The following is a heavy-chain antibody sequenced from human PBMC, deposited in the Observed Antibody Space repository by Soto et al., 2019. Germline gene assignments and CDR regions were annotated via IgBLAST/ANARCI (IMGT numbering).Heavy chain of an antibody. Sequence: QVQLQESGPGLVKPSETLSLTCTVSGGSISSDYSSWIRQPPGKGLEWIGYIYYSGSTTYNPSLKSRITVSVDTSRHQFSRKLSSVTAADTAVYYCARVGCSGGTCYSFAYYYYMDVWGKGTRVTVSS. CDR2: IYYSGST. V-gene: IGHV4-59*01. CDR3: ARVGCSGGTCYSFAYYYYMDV. J-gene: IGHJ6*03. CDR1: GGSISSDY. D-gene: IGHD2-15*01.